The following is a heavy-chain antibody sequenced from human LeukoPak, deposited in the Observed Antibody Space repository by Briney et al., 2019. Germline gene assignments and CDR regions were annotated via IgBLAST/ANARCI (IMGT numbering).Heavy chain of an antibody. CDR3: ARVINGIARGMDV. D-gene: IGHD1-20*01. V-gene: IGHV4-34*01. Sequence: SETLSLTCAVYGGSFSGYYWSWIRQPPGKGLEWIGEINHSGSTNYNPSLKSRVTISVDTSKNQFSLKLSSVTAADTAVYYCARVINGIARGMDVWGQGTTVTVSS. CDR2: INHSGST. J-gene: IGHJ6*02. CDR1: GGSFSGYY.